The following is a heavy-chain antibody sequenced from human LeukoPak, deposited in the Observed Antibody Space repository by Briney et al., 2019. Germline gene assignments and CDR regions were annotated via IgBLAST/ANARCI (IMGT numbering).Heavy chain of an antibody. CDR1: GSTFTIYA. J-gene: IGHJ4*02. D-gene: IGHD3-9*01. Sequence: ASVKVSFKSSGSTFTIYAMNLVRHAPAQGLEWMGWINTNTGNPTYAQGFTGRFVFSLDTSVSTAYLQISSLKAEDTAVYYCAALTSDILTGSAYWGQGTLVTVSS. CDR3: AALTSDILTGSAY. CDR2: INTNTGNP. V-gene: IGHV7-4-1*02.